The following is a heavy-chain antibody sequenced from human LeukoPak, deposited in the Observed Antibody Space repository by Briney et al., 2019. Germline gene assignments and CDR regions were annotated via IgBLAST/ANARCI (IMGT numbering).Heavy chain of an antibody. CDR2: IYSGGST. CDR1: GFTFSSYG. V-gene: IGHV3-66*01. D-gene: IGHD3-22*01. J-gene: IGHJ4*02. Sequence: PGGSLRLSCAASGFTFSSYGMHWVRQAPGKGLEWVSVIYSGGSTYYADSVKGRFTISRDNSKNTLYLQMNSLRAEDTAVYYCARWQRRKYYYDSSGKFDYWGQGTLVTVSS. CDR3: ARWQRRKYYYDSSGKFDY.